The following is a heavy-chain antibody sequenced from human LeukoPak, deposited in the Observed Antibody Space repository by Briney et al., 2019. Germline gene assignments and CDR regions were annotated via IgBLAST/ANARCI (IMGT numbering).Heavy chain of an antibody. D-gene: IGHD2-2*01. Sequence: GGSLRLSCAASGFTFSSYAMSWVRQAPGKGLEWVSAISGSGGSTYYADSVKGRLTISRGNSKNTLYLQMNSLRAEDTAVYYCAKDAPVNIVVVPAANSWGQGTLVTVSS. CDR1: GFTFSSYA. CDR3: AKDAPVNIVVVPAANS. J-gene: IGHJ4*02. CDR2: ISGSGGST. V-gene: IGHV3-23*01.